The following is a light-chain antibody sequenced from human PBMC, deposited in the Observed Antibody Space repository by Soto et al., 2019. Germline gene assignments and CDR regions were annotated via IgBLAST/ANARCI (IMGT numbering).Light chain of an antibody. V-gene: IGLV2-18*02. J-gene: IGLJ1*01. CDR1: SSDFGTYNG. Sequence: QSVLTQPPSVSGSPGQSVTISCTGPSSDFGTYNGISWYQQPPGTDPKLMIYDVSNRPSGVPDRFSGSKSGNTASLTISGLQAEDEGDYYCSSYTISNTYVFGTGTKLTVL. CDR2: DVS. CDR3: SSYTISNTYV.